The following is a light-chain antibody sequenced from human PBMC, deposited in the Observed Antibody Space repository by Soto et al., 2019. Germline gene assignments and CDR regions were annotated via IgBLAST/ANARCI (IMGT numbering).Light chain of an antibody. J-gene: IGKJ1*01. CDR1: QTVLYSSNNKNF. CDR2: WAS. CDR3: QQYYTPPWT. Sequence: DIVLTQSPDSLAVSLGERATINCKSSQTVLYSSNNKNFLAWYQLKPRHPPKLLIYWASTRESGVPDRFSGSGSGTDFTLTISSLQAEDVAVYHCQQYYTPPWTFGQGTKVEIK. V-gene: IGKV4-1*01.